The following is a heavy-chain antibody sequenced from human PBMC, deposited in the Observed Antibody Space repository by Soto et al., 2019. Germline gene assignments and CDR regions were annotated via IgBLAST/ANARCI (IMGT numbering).Heavy chain of an antibody. D-gene: IGHD1-26*01. CDR1: GGSISSGDYD. Sequence: QVQLQESGPGLVEPSQTLSLTCTVSGGSISSGDYDWSWIRQPPGKDLEWIGHIYNSGNTYSNPSLKSXXTXSXVTSKNQFSLKLSSVTAADTAVYYCARGPSGDKVDYWGQGTLVTVSS. CDR2: IYNSGNT. CDR3: ARGPSGDKVDY. J-gene: IGHJ4*02. V-gene: IGHV4-30-4*01.